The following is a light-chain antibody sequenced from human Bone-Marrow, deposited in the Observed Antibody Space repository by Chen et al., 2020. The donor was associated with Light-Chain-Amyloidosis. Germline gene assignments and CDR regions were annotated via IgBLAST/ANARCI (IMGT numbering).Light chain of an antibody. Sequence: EIVLTQSPGTLSLSPGESATLSCRASQSVSSSSLAWYQQKPGQAPRLLVHGASSRATGVPDRFSGSGCGTDFTLTISGLEPEDLAMYYCQQYGSSPFTFGPGTKVDIK. CDR1: QSVSSSS. J-gene: IGKJ3*01. CDR3: QQYGSSPFT. CDR2: GAS. V-gene: IGKV3-20*01.